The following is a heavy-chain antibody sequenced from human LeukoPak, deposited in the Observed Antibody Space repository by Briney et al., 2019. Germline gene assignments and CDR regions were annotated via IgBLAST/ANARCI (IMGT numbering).Heavy chain of an antibody. J-gene: IGHJ3*02. CDR2: IKSKTDGGTT. D-gene: IGHD3-22*01. CDR3: TTDITMIVVVIKPDAFDI. CDR1: GFSFSTSW. V-gene: IGHV3-15*01. Sequence: GGSLRLSWAASGFSFSTSWMHWVRQAPGKGLEWVGRIKSKTDGGTTDYAAPVKGRFTISRDDSKNTLYLQMNSLKTEDTAVYYCTTDITMIVVVIKPDAFDIWGQGTMVTVSS.